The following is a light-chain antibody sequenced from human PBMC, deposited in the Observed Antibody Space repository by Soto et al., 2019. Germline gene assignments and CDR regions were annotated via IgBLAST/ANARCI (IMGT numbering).Light chain of an antibody. CDR3: QQRSNWPPLT. J-gene: IGKJ4*01. Sequence: EIVLTQSPATLSLSPGERATLSCRASQSVSRYLAWYQQKPGQVPRLLIYEASTRATGIPARFSATGSGTDFTLTISSLEPEDSAVYYCQQRSNWPPLTFGGGTKVEIK. CDR2: EAS. V-gene: IGKV3-11*01. CDR1: QSVSRY.